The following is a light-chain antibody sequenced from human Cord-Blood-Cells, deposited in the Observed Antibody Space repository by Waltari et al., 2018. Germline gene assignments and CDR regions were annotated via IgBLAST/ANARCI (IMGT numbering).Light chain of an antibody. CDR2: AAS. Sequence: EIQMTQSPSSLSASVGDRVPITCRASQSISSYLNWYQQKPGKAPKLLIYAASSLQSGVPSRFSGSRSGTDFTLTISSLQPEDFATYYCQQSYSTPPTFGQGTKVEIK. J-gene: IGKJ1*01. CDR3: QQSYSTPPT. V-gene: IGKV1-39*01. CDR1: QSISSY.